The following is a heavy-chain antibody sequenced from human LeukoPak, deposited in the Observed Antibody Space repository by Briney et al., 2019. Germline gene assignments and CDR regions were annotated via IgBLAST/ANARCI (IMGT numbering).Heavy chain of an antibody. D-gene: IGHD3-22*01. CDR3: AREYGVITGFDY. Sequence: PWGSLRLSCAASGFTFSSYAMHWVRQAPGKGLEWVAVISYDGSNKYYADSVKGRFTISRDNSKNTLNLQMNSLRAEDTAVYYCAREYGVITGFDYWGQGTLVTVSS. CDR2: ISYDGSNK. V-gene: IGHV3-30-3*01. CDR1: GFTFSSYA. J-gene: IGHJ4*02.